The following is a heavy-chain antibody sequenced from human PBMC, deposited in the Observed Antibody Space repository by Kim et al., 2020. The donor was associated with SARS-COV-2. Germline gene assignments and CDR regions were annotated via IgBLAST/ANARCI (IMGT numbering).Heavy chain of an antibody. CDR1: GDIFTGHY. Sequence: ASVKVSCKASGDIFTGHYIHWVRQAPGQGPEWVGRVSPTAHKTEYAQKFQGRVTVTRDTSLSTAYLELDSLTTDDTAVYYCAVGVLAPADPNFDNWGQGT. CDR3: AVGVLAPADPNFDN. D-gene: IGHD2-2*01. V-gene: IGHV1-2*06. CDR2: VSPTAHKT. J-gene: IGHJ4*02.